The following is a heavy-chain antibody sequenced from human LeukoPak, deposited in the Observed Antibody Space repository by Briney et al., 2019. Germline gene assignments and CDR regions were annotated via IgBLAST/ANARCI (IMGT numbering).Heavy chain of an antibody. V-gene: IGHV3-23*01. Sequence: GGSLRLSCAASGFPFANFGMGWVGKARGGGLEWVSGISGGGDTTYYAESVKGRFTISRDNSKNTLFLQMNSLSAEDTAVYYCAKTNGYYDYWGQGTLVAVSS. CDR2: ISGGGDTT. J-gene: IGHJ4*02. CDR3: AKTNGYYDY. D-gene: IGHD3-22*01. CDR1: GFPFANFG.